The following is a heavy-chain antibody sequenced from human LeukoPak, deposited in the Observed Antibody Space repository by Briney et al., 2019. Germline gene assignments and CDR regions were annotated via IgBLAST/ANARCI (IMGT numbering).Heavy chain of an antibody. Sequence: SVKVSCKASGGTFSSYAISWVRQAPGQGLEWMGGIIAIFGTANYAQKFQGRVTITADESTSTAYMELSSLRSEDTAVYYCSRDIRSGYSGYDEGSVWGQGTLVTASS. J-gene: IGHJ4*02. D-gene: IGHD5-12*01. V-gene: IGHV1-69*13. CDR1: GGTFSSYA. CDR3: SRDIRSGYSGYDEGSV. CDR2: IIAIFGTA.